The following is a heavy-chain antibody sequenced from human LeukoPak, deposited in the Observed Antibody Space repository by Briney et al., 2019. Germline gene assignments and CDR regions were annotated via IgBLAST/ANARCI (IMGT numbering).Heavy chain of an antibody. V-gene: IGHV4-34*01. CDR3: ARGRDVVVPAAIPYFDY. CDR2: INHSGST. CDR1: GFTFSDYY. J-gene: IGHJ4*02. Sequence: PGGSLRLSCAASGFTFSDYYMSWIRQPPGKGLEWIGEINHSGSTNYNPSLKSRVTISVDTSKNQFSLKLSSVTAADTAVYYCARGRDVVVPAAIPYFDYWGQGTLVTVSS. D-gene: IGHD2-2*01.